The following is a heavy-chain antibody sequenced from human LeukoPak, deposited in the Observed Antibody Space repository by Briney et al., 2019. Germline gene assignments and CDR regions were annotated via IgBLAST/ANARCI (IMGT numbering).Heavy chain of an antibody. CDR2: IKQDGSEK. CDR3: ARGYCTSSSCYFDY. D-gene: IGHD2-2*01. CDR1: GFTFSSYW. V-gene: IGHV3-7*01. Sequence: GGSLRLSCAAPGFTFSSYWMSWVRQTPGKGLEWVANIKQDGSEKYYVDSVKGRFTISRDNAKNSLYLQMNSLRAEDTAVYYCARGYCTSSSCYFDYWGQGTLVTVSS. J-gene: IGHJ4*02.